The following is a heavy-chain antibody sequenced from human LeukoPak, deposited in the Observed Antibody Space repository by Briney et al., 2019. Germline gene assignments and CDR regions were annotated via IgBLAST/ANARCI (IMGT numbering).Heavy chain of an antibody. CDR3: ARRRYSYGPQAKYNWFDP. CDR2: INHSGST. CDR1: GGSFSGYY. V-gene: IGHV4-34*01. J-gene: IGHJ5*02. D-gene: IGHD5-18*01. Sequence: SETLSLTCAVYGGSFSGYYWSWIRQPPGKGLEWIGEINHSGSTNYNPSLKSRVTISVDTPKNQFSLKLSSVTAADTAVYYCARRRYSYGPQAKYNWFDPWGQGTLVTVSS.